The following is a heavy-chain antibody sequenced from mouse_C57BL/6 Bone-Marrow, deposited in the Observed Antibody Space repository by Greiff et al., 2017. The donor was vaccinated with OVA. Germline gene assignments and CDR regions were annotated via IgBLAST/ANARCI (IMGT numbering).Heavy chain of an antibody. Sequence: QVQLQQSGSELVKPGASVKISCKASGYAFSSSWMNWVKQRPGKGLEWIGRIYPGDGDTNYNGKFKGKATLTADKSSSTAYMQLSSLTSEDSAVYFCAREENNCDYFDDWGQGTTLTVSS. CDR3: AREENNCDYFDD. CDR1: GYAFSSSW. CDR2: IYPGDGDT. J-gene: IGHJ2*01. D-gene: IGHD1-3*01. V-gene: IGHV1-82*01.